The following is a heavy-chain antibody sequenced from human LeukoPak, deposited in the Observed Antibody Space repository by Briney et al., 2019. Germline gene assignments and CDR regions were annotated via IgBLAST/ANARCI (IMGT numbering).Heavy chain of an antibody. J-gene: IGHJ4*02. Sequence: GESLKISCKGSGYSFTSYWIGWVRQMPGKGLEWMGIIYSGDSDTRYSPSFQGQVTISADKSISTAYLQWSSLKASDTAMYYCARTYYYDSSGYSTAFDYWGQGTLVTVSS. CDR1: GYSFTSYW. V-gene: IGHV5-51*01. CDR2: IYSGDSDT. D-gene: IGHD3-22*01. CDR3: ARTYYYDSSGYSTAFDY.